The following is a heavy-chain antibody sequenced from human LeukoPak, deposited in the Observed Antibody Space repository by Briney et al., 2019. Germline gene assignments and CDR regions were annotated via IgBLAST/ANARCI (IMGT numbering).Heavy chain of an antibody. CDR2: ISGSGGST. CDR3: TTVRRYFDWFFDY. V-gene: IGHV3-23*01. Sequence: PGGSLRLSCAASGFTFSSYAMSWVRQAPGKGLEWVSAISGSGGSTYYADSVKGRFTISRDNSKNTLYLQMNSLKTEDTAVYYCTTVRRYFDWFFDYWGQGTLVTVSS. CDR1: GFTFSSYA. D-gene: IGHD3-9*01. J-gene: IGHJ4*02.